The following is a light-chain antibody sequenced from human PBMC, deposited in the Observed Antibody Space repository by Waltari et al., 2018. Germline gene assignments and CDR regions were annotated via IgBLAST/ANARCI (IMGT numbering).Light chain of an antibody. CDR3: QQYYGIPLT. V-gene: IGKV3-20*01. CDR2: WAS. J-gene: IGKJ4*01. CDR1: QSVSSSS. Sequence: EVVLTQSPGTLSLSPGEGATLSCRASQSVSSSSLAWYQNKPGQSPKLLIKWASTRESGVPDRISGSGSGTDFTLTIGSMQAEDVGVYYCQQYYGIPLTFGGGTKVEI.